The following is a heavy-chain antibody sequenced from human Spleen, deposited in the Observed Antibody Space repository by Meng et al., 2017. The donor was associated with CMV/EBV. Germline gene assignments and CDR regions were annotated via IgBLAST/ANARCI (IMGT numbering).Heavy chain of an antibody. V-gene: IGHV6-1*01. CDR1: GDSVSSNSAA. CDR2: TYYRSKWYN. D-gene: IGHD3-22*01. J-gene: IGHJ4*02. Sequence: GDSVSSNSAAWNLIRQSPSRGLEWLGRTYYRSKWYNDYAVSVKSRITINPDTSKNQFSLQLNSVTPEDTAVYYCARANYDSSGTLDYWGQGTLVTVSS. CDR3: ARANYDSSGTLDY.